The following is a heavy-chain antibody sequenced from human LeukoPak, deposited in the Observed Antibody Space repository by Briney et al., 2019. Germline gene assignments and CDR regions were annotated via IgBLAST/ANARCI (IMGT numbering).Heavy chain of an antibody. CDR2: ISTTSTYI. CDR1: GFTFSSYS. D-gene: IGHD5-18*01. Sequence: GGSLRLSCAASGFTFSSYSMNWVRQAPGKGLEWVSSISTTSTYIFYADSVKGRFTISRDNAKNSLYHQMNSLRADDTAVYYCARDTRYSYIFDYWGQGTLVTVSS. J-gene: IGHJ4*02. CDR3: ARDTRYSYIFDY. V-gene: IGHV3-21*01.